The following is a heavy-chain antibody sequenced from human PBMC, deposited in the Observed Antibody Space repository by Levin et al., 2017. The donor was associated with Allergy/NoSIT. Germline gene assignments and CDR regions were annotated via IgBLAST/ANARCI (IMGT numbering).Heavy chain of an antibody. CDR1: GGSISGSSDY. D-gene: IGHD2-2*01. Sequence: SETLSLTCTVSGGSISGSSDYWVWIRQAPGKGLEWIGTMYYGGSIFYNPSLQSRVSISADTSAKEFSLRLTSVTAADTAFYYWARHRAAEGFSNSYSGSDTWGQGTLVTVSS. CDR3: ARHRAAEGFSNSYSGSDT. V-gene: IGHV4-39*01. CDR2: MYYGGSI. J-gene: IGHJ5*02.